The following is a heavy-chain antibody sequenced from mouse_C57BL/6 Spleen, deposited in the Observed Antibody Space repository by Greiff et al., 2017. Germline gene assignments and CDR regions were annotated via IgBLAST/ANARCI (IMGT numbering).Heavy chain of an antibody. CDR2: INPGSGGT. D-gene: IGHD3-2*02. J-gene: IGHJ2*01. V-gene: IGHV1-54*01. Sequence: QVQLQQSGAELVRPGTSVKVSCKASGYAFTNYLIEWVKQRPGQGLEWIGVINPGSGGTNYNEKLKGKATLTADKSSSTAYMQLSSLTSEDSAVYFCARGQLRSYYFDYWGQGTTLTVSS. CDR1: GYAFTNYL. CDR3: ARGQLRSYYFDY.